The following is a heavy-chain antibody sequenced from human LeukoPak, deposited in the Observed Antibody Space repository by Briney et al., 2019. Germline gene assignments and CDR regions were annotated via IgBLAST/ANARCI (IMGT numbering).Heavy chain of an antibody. J-gene: IGHJ4*02. D-gene: IGHD3-22*01. V-gene: IGHV1-18*01. CDR1: GYTFTSYG. Sequence: ASVKVSCKASGYTFTSYGINWVRQAPGQGLEWMGWISAYNGNTNYAQKLQGRVTMTTDTSTSTAYMELRSLRSDDTAVYYCARDKPTYYYDCSGSASHFDYWGQGTLVTVSS. CDR2: ISAYNGNT. CDR3: ARDKPTYYYDCSGSASHFDY.